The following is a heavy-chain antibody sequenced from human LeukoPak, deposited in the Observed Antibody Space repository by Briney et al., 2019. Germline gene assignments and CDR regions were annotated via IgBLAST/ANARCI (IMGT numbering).Heavy chain of an antibody. D-gene: IGHD2-15*01. Sequence: PGGSLRLSCAASGFTFSSYAMSWVRQAPGKGLGWVGRIKSKTDGGTTDYAAPVKGRFTISRDDSKNTLYLQMNSLKTEDTAVYYCTTDLGCSGGSCYSFWGQGTLVTVSS. J-gene: IGHJ4*02. CDR3: TTDLGCSGGSCYSF. CDR1: GFTFSSYA. V-gene: IGHV3-15*01. CDR2: IKSKTDGGTT.